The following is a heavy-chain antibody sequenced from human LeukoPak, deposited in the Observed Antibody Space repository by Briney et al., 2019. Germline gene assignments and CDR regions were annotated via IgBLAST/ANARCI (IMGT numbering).Heavy chain of an antibody. V-gene: IGHV1-69*01. CDR1: GGTFSSYA. CDR3: ARDLAGYSSSWPPGGYYYYYMDV. J-gene: IGHJ6*03. Sequence: GCSVKVSCKASGGTFSSYAISWVRQAPGQGLEWMGGIIPIFGTANYAQKFQGRVTITADESTSTAYMELSSLRSEDTAVYYCARDLAGYSSSWPPGGYYYYYMDVWGKGTTVTVSS. CDR2: IIPIFGTA. D-gene: IGHD6-13*01.